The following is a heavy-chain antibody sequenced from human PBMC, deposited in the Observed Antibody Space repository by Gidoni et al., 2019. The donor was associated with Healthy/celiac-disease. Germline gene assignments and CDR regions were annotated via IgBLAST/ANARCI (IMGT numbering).Heavy chain of an antibody. D-gene: IGHD2-15*01. CDR1: GLTFDDYA. J-gene: IGHJ4*02. CDR3: AKDNEYCSGGSCYYYFDY. CDR2: ISWNSGSI. Sequence: EVQLVESGGGLVQPGRSLRLSCAASGLTFDDYAMHWVRQAPGKGLEWVSGISWNSGSIGYADSVKGRFTISRDNAKNSLYLQMNSLRAEDTALYYCAKDNEYCSGGSCYYYFDYWGQGTLVTVSS. V-gene: IGHV3-9*01.